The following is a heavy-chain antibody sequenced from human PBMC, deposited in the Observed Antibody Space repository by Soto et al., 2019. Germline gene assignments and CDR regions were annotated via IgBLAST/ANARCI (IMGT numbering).Heavy chain of an antibody. CDR3: ASPSSTVVTPYYYYGMDV. V-gene: IGHV1-69*13. CDR1: GGTFSSYA. D-gene: IGHD4-17*01. J-gene: IGHJ6*02. Sequence: SVKVSCKASGGTFSSYAISWVRQAPGQGLEWMGGIIPIFGTANYAQKFQGRVTITADESTSTAYMELSSLRSEDTAVYYCASPSSTVVTPYYYYGMDVWGQGTAVTVSS. CDR2: IIPIFGTA.